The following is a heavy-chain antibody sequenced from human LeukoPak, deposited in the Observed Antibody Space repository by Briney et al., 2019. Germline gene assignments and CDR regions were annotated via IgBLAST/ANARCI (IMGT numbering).Heavy chain of an antibody. D-gene: IGHD3-10*01. J-gene: IGHJ4*02. CDR3: AREFGAV. CDR2: FFYSGNT. CDR1: GGSVSHYY. V-gene: IGHV4-59*02. Sequence: SETLSLTCTVSGGSVSHYYWSWMRQPPGKRLEWIGYFFYSGNTNYNPSLKSRVTMSVDTSKNQFSLKLTSVMAADTAVYYGAREFGAVWGQGILVTVSS.